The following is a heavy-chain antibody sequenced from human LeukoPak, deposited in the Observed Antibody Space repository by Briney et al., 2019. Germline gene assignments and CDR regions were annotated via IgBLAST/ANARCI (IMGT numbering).Heavy chain of an antibody. V-gene: IGHV4-39*01. D-gene: IGHD3-22*01. CDR3: AISHSEYYYDSSGYWPY. Sequence: SETLSLTCTVSGGSISSTKYYWGWIRQPPGKGLEWIGTIFNSGSTHYNPSLKSRVTISVDTSKNQFSLNLSSVTAADTAVYYCAISHSEYYYDSSGYWPYWGQGTLVTVSS. CDR2: IFNSGST. J-gene: IGHJ4*02. CDR1: GGSISSTKYY.